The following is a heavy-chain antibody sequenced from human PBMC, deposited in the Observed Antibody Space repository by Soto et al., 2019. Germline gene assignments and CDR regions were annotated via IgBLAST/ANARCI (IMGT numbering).Heavy chain of an antibody. CDR1: GFTFSSYG. CDR3: AKVQLSFYYYYGMDV. D-gene: IGHD6-6*01. Sequence: GSLRLSCAASGFTFSSYGMHWVRQAPGKGLEWVAVISYDGSNKYYADSVKGRFTISRDNSKNTLYLQMNSLRAEDTAVYYCAKVQLSFYYYYGMDVWGQGTTVTVSS. CDR2: ISYDGSNK. J-gene: IGHJ6*02. V-gene: IGHV3-30*18.